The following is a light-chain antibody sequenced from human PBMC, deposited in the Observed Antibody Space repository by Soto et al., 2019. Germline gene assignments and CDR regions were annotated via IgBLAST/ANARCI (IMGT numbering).Light chain of an antibody. CDR3: QHYHKWPPFT. Sequence: EIVMTQSPATLPVSPGERVTLSCTASQSISTNLAWYQHKPGQAPRLLIYGASTRPTGIPARFSGSGSGTEFTLTISSLHSEDCAVYYCQHYHKWPPFTFGQGTKLEIK. J-gene: IGKJ2*01. CDR1: QSISTN. CDR2: GAS. V-gene: IGKV3-15*01.